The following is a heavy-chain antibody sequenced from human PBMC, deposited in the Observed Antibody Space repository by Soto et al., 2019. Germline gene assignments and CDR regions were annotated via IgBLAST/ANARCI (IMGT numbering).Heavy chain of an antibody. Sequence: GGSLRLSCAASGFTVSSNYMSWVRQAPGKGLEWVSVIYSGGSTYYADSVKGRFTISRDNSKNTLYLQMNSLRAEDTAVYYCASTVTTLTGYFDYWGQGTLVTVSS. D-gene: IGHD4-17*01. CDR1: GFTVSSNY. CDR2: IYSGGST. V-gene: IGHV3-53*01. CDR3: ASTVTTLTGYFDY. J-gene: IGHJ4*02.